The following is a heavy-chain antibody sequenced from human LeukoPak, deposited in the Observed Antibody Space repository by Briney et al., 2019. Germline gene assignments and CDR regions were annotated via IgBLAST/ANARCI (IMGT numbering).Heavy chain of an antibody. CDR2: IYNSAIT. J-gene: IGHJ4*02. Sequence: SQTLSLTCTVSGVSISNIGYYWNWIRQHPGKGLEWIGNIYNSAITYYNPSLKSRVTMSVDTSENQFSLKLTSVTAADTAVYYCARGPSIRGPFDYWGQGTLVTVSS. CDR1: GVSISNIGYY. V-gene: IGHV4-31*03. CDR3: ARGPSIRGPFDY.